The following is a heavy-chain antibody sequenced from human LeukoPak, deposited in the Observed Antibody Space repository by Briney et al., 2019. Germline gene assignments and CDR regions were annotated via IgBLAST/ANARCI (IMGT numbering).Heavy chain of an antibody. V-gene: IGHV3-23*01. CDR3: AHTLGRYYGSGSYAY. D-gene: IGHD3-10*01. CDR1: GFTFSSYG. J-gene: IGHJ4*02. CDR2: ISGSGGTT. Sequence: PGGSLRLSCAASGFTFSSYGMRWVRQAPGKGLEWVSAISGSGGTTYYAAAVKGRFTISRDNSKNTLYLQMNSRRAEDTAVYYCAHTLGRYYGSGSYAYWGQGTLVTVSS.